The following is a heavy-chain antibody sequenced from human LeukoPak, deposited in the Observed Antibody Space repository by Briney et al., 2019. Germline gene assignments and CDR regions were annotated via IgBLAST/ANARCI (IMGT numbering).Heavy chain of an antibody. CDR1: GGSISSGDYY. D-gene: IGHD4-23*01. J-gene: IGHJ6*02. V-gene: IGHV4-30-4*01. CDR2: IYYSGST. CDR3: ARGNSLYYYYGMDV. Sequence: SETLSLTCTVSGGSISSGDYYWSWIRQPPGKGLEWIGYIYYSGSTYYNPSLKSRVTISVDTSKNQFSLKLSSVTAADTAVYYCARGNSLYYYYGMDVWGQGTTVTVSS.